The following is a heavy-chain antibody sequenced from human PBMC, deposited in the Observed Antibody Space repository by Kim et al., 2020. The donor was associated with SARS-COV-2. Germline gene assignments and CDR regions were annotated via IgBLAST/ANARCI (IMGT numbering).Heavy chain of an antibody. J-gene: IGHJ4*02. CDR2: IYYSGST. D-gene: IGHD2-2*02. Sequence: SETLSLTCTVSGGSISSSSYYWGWIRQPPGKGLEWIGSIYYSGSTYYNPSLKSRVTISVDTSKNQFSLKLSSVTAADTAEYYCARDRGVLGYCSSTSCYKGADFDYWGQGTLVTVSS. CDR1: GGSISSSSYY. V-gene: IGHV4-39*02. CDR3: ARDRGVLGYCSSTSCYKGADFDY.